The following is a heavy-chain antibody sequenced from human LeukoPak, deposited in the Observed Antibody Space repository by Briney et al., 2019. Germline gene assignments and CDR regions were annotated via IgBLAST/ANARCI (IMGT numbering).Heavy chain of an antibody. Sequence: GGSLRLSCAASGFTFSNYGMSWVRQAPGKGLEWVSGLSGSGGSTYYADSVKGRFTISRDNSKKTLYLLLNSLRVEDTAIYYCAKAGVAQVSRYSSRWHADHSGQGTLITVSS. CDR1: GFTFSNYG. CDR2: LSGSGGST. D-gene: IGHD6-13*01. J-gene: IGHJ4*02. CDR3: AKAGVAQVSRYSSRWHADH. V-gene: IGHV3-23*01.